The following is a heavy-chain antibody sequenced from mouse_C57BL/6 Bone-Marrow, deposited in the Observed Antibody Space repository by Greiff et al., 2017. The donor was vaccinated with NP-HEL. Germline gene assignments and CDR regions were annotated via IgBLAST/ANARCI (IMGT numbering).Heavy chain of an antibody. Sequence: QVQLKESGAELVRPGTSVTVSCKASGYAFTNYLIEWVKQRPGQGLEWIGVINPGSGGTNYNEKFKGKATLTADKSSSTAYMQLSSLTSEDSAVYFCARGKDDYDVGYFDYWGQGTTLTVSS. CDR1: GYAFTNYL. CDR3: ARGKDDYDVGYFDY. D-gene: IGHD2-4*01. J-gene: IGHJ2*01. V-gene: IGHV1-54*01. CDR2: INPGSGGT.